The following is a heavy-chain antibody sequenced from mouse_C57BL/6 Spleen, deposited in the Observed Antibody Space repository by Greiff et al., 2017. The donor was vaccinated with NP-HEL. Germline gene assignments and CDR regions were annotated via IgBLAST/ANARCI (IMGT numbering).Heavy chain of an antibody. CDR3: ARADGDYEGVDY. CDR2: ISYDGSN. Sequence: EVQLQESGPGLVKPSQSLSLTCSVTGYSITSGYYWNWIRQFPGNKLEWMGYISYDGSNNYNPSLKIRITITRDTSKNTFFLKLNSVTSEDTATYYCARADGDYEGVDYWGQGTSVTVSS. V-gene: IGHV3-6*01. J-gene: IGHJ4*01. D-gene: IGHD2-13*01. CDR1: GYSITSGYY.